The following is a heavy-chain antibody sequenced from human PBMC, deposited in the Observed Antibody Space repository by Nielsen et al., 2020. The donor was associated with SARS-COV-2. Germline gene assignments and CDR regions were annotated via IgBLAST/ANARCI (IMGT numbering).Heavy chain of an antibody. CDR3: TTRTFYLDY. CDR1: GFIFSSYA. J-gene: IGHJ4*02. CDR2: IGTSGGNS. V-gene: IGHV3-23*01. Sequence: GGSLRLSCAASGFIFSSYAMSWVRQAPGKGLEWVSTIGTSGGNSYYSDSVKGRFTISRDISKNTLFLQMNSLRAEDTALYYCTTRTFYLDYWGQGTLVTVSS. D-gene: IGHD1-1*01.